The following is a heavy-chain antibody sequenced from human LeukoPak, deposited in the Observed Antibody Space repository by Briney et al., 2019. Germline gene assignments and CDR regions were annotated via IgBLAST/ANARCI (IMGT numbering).Heavy chain of an antibody. J-gene: IGHJ4*02. Sequence: ASVKVSCKTSGYTFPSYDINWVRQATGQGLKWMGWMNPNSGNTGYAQKFQGRVTITRNTSITTAYMELSSLRSEDTAVYFCARGPKWSGSYYYFDFWGQGTLVTVSS. V-gene: IGHV1-8*01. CDR2: MNPNSGNT. D-gene: IGHD1-26*01. CDR1: GYTFPSYD. CDR3: ARGPKWSGSYYYFDF.